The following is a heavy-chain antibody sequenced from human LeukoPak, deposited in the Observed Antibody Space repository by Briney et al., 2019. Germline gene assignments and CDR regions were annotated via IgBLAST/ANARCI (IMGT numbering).Heavy chain of an antibody. CDR2: IRYDGSNK. CDR3: AREYSSSSRDFDY. D-gene: IGHD6-6*01. J-gene: IGHJ4*02. Sequence: GGSLRLSCIASDFSFSDSWMTWVRQAPGKGLEWVAFIRYDGSNKYYADSVKGRLTISRDNAKNSLYLQMNSLRAEDTAVYYCAREYSSSSRDFDYWGQGTLVTVSS. V-gene: IGHV3-30*02. CDR1: DFSFSDSW.